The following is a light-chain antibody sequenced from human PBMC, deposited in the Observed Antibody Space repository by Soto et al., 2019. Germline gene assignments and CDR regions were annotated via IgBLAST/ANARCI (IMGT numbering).Light chain of an antibody. J-gene: IGKJ1*01. CDR3: QQYNTYSWT. CDR1: QSVSNR. V-gene: IGKV1-5*03. CDR2: KAS. Sequence: DIQMTQFPSTLSASVGDSVTITCRASQSVSNRLAWFQQKSGEAPNLLIHKASSSESGVPSRFSGSGSGTEFTLTISSLQPDDFATYYCQQYNTYSWTFGQGTKVDIK.